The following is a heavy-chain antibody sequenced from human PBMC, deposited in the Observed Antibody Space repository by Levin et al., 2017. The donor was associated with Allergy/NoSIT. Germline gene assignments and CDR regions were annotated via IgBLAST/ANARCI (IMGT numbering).Heavy chain of an antibody. CDR2: ISYDGSNK. V-gene: IGHV3-30*04. D-gene: IGHD1-1*01. CDR3: ARWDLEPPFDY. Sequence: PGGSLRLSCAASGFTFSSYAMHWVRQAPGKGLEWVAVISYDGSNKYYADSVKGRFTISRDNSKNTLYLQMNSLRAEDTAVYYCARWDLEPPFDYWGQGTLVTVSS. CDR1: GFTFSSYA. J-gene: IGHJ4*02.